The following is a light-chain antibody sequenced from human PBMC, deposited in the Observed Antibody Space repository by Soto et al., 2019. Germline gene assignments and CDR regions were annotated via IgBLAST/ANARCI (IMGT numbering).Light chain of an antibody. CDR3: HQRQSWPRT. V-gene: IGKV3-11*01. CDR1: QSVSSY. CDR2: GAS. Sequence: EIVLTQSPATLSLSPGERATLSCRASQSVSSYLLWYQQKPGQTPRLLIYGASSRATGIPDRFSGSGSGTDFTLTISRLEPEDFALYYCHQRQSWPRTFGQGTKVDIK. J-gene: IGKJ1*01.